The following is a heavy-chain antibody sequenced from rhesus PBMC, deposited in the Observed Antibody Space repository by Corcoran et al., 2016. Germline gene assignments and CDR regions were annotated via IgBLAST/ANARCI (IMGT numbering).Heavy chain of an antibody. V-gene: IGHV4-165*01. CDR3: ARDGYSGSYFDY. D-gene: IGHD3-16*01. Sequence: QVQLQESGPGLVKPSETLSLTCAVSGGSISSNYWSWIRHPPGKGLEWIGYLYGRSGGPSYNPSLKGRVTNSTDTSKKQFSLKLSSVTAADTAVYYCARDGYSGSYFDYWCQGVLVTVSS. J-gene: IGHJ4*01. CDR2: LYGRSGGP. CDR1: GGSISSNY.